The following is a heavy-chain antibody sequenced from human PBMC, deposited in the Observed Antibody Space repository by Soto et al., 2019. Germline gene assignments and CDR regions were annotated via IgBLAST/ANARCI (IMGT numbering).Heavy chain of an antibody. CDR3: AMGPDMLPALDPYYFDY. CDR1: GYTFTSYY. CDR2: INPSGGST. D-gene: IGHD2-15*01. J-gene: IGHJ4*02. V-gene: IGHV1-46*01. Sequence: ASVKVSCKASGYTFTSYYMHWVRQAPGQGLEWMGIINPSGGSTSYAQKFQGRVTITTDTSTSTVYMELSSLRSEDTAVYYCAMGPDMLPALDPYYFDYCGQRSLDSVSS.